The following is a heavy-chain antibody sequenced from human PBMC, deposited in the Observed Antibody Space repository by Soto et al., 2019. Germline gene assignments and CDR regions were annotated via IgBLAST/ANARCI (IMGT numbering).Heavy chain of an antibody. J-gene: IGHJ4*02. Sequence: GGSLRLSCAASGFTFSSYAMHWVRQAPGKGLEWVAVISYDGSNKYYADSVKGRFTISRDNSKNTLYLQMNSLRAEDTAVYYRARDPGRSGYYTGLDYWGQGTLVTVSS. CDR2: ISYDGSNK. D-gene: IGHD3-3*01. CDR3: ARDPGRSGYYTGLDY. V-gene: IGHV3-30-3*01. CDR1: GFTFSSYA.